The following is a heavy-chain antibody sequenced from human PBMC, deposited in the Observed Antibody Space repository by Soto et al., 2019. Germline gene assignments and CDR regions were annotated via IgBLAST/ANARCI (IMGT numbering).Heavy chain of an antibody. CDR2: IYPGDSDT. CDR3: ARRAQIGGYNFDY. V-gene: IGHV5-51*01. J-gene: IGHJ4*02. Sequence: GESLKISCKGSGYSFTSSWIAWVRQMPGKGLEWMGIIYPGDSDTRYSPSFQGQVTISADKSISTAYLQWSSLKASDTAMYYCARRAQIGGYNFDYWGQRTMVTVSS. D-gene: IGHD6-13*01. CDR1: GYSFTSSW.